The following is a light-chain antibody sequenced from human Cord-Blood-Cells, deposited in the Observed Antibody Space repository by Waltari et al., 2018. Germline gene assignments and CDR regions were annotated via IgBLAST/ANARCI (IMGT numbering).Light chain of an antibody. J-gene: IGLJ1*01. CDR1: SSDVGSYNR. Sequence: QSALTQPPSVSGSPGQSVTISCTGTSSDVGSYNRVPWYQQPPGTAPKLMIYEVSNRPSGVPDRFSGSKSGNTASLTIPGLQAEDEADYYCSSYTSSSTYVFGTGTKVTVL. CDR2: EVS. CDR3: SSYTSSSTYV. V-gene: IGLV2-18*02.